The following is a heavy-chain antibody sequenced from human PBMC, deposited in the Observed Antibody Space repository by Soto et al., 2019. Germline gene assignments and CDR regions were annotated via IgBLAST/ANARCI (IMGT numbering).Heavy chain of an antibody. J-gene: IGHJ5*02. D-gene: IGHD5-12*01. CDR3: ARAADGYNYNWFDP. Sequence: QVQLVQSGAEVKKPGSSVRVSCKASGGTFNNYAVSWVRQAPGQGLEWMAGIIPIFGIPNYAQKFQGRLTITADKSTSTAYMEFVSLTSEDTAVYYCARAADGYNYNWFDPWGQGTLVTVSS. CDR1: GGTFNNYA. V-gene: IGHV1-69*17. CDR2: IIPIFGIP.